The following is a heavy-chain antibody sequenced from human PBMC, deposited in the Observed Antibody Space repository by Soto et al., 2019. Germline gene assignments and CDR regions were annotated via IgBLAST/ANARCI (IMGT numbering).Heavy chain of an antibody. CDR3: ARRRVGATQVDFQH. Sequence: QVQLQQWGAGLLKPSETLSLTCAVYGWSFSGYYWSWIRQPPGKGLEWIGEINHSGSTNYNPSLKSRVTLSVDTSKNQFSLKLSSVAAADTAVYYCARRRVGATQVDFQHWGQGTLVTVSS. D-gene: IGHD1-26*01. J-gene: IGHJ1*01. V-gene: IGHV4-34*01. CDR1: GWSFSGYY. CDR2: INHSGST.